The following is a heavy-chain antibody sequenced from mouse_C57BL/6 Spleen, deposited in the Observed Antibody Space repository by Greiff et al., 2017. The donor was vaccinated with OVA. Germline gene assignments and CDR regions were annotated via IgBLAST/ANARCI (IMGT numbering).Heavy chain of an antibody. V-gene: IGHV1-80*01. Sequence: QVQLKESGAELVKPGASVKISCKASGYAFSSYWMNWVKQRPGKGLEWIGQIYPGDGDTNYNGKFKGKATLTADKSSSTAYMQLSSLTSEDSAVYFCARSPDYAMDYWGQGTSVTVSS. CDR3: ARSPDYAMDY. CDR2: IYPGDGDT. J-gene: IGHJ4*01. CDR1: GYAFSSYW.